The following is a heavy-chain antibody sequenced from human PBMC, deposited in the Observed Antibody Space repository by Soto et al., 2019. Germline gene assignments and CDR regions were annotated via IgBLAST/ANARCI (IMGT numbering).Heavy chain of an antibody. Sequence: ALVKVACKASGYTFTIYYRHWVRKKNGQGLEWMGIINPSGGSTSYAQKFQGRVTMTRDTSTSTVYMELSSLRSEDTAVYYCARARLVTTSPGMDVWGQGTTVTVSS. V-gene: IGHV1-46*03. CDR3: ARARLVTTSPGMDV. J-gene: IGHJ6*02. CDR2: INPSGGST. D-gene: IGHD3-9*01. CDR1: GYTFTIYY.